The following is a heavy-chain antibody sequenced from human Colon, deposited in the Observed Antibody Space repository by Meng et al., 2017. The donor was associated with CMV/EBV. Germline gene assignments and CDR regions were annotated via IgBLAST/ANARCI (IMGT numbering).Heavy chain of an antibody. D-gene: IGHD1-26*01. V-gene: IGHV3-74*01. Sequence: GESLKISCAASGFTFDDYAMHWVRQAPGKGLEWVSRINTDGRTTDYADSVKGRFTISRDDGRSTLYLQMNSLRAEDTAVYFCAGSYWNGELVYWGQGALVTVSS. CDR3: AGSYWNGELVY. J-gene: IGHJ4*02. CDR2: INTDGRTT. CDR1: GFTFDDYA.